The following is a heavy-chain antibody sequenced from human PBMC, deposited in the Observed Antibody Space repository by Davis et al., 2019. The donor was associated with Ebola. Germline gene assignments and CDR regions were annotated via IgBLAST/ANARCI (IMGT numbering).Heavy chain of an antibody. CDR1: GYTFTSYG. D-gene: IGHD3-3*01. CDR3: ARWEGYYDFWSGHQIGYFDY. V-gene: IGHV1-18*01. CDR2: ISAYNGNT. Sequence: ASVKVFCKASGYTFTSYGISWVRQAPGQGLEWMGWISAYNGNTNYAQKLQGRVTMTTDTSTSTAYMELRSLRSDDTAVYYCARWEGYYDFWSGHQIGYFDYWGQGTLVTVSS. J-gene: IGHJ4*02.